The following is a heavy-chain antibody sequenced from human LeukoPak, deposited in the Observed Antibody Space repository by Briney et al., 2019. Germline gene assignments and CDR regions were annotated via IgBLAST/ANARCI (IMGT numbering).Heavy chain of an antibody. V-gene: IGHV1-8*01. J-gene: IGHJ4*02. CDR1: GFTFTSYD. CDR2: MNPINGNT. Sequence: ASVKVSCKASGFTFTSYDINWVRQATGQGLEWMGWMNPINGNTGYAQKFQGRVTMTRDTSISTAYMELRSLRSDDTAVYYCARAGHDSSGYYLDYWGQGTLVTVSS. CDR3: ARAGHDSSGYYLDY. D-gene: IGHD3-22*01.